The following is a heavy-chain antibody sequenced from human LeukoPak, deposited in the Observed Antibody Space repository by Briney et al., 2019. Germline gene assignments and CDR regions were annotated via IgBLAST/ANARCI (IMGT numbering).Heavy chain of an antibody. J-gene: IGHJ4*02. CDR1: GLIFSGSW. D-gene: IGHD2-21*01. CDR3: ARDFAYKKFDY. CDR2: INPDGNKK. Sequence: QSGGSLRLSCAASGLIFSGSWMNWVRQAPGKGLEWVATINPDGNKKGLADSVRGRFTTSRDDAENSLYLQMNSLRVEDTAVYYCARDFAYKKFDYWGQGTLVTVSS. V-gene: IGHV3-7*03.